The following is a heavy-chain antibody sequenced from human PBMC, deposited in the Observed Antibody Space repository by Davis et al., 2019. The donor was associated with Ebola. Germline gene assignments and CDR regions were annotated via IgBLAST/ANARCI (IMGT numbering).Heavy chain of an antibody. D-gene: IGHD1-1*01. CDR3: ARAYYFVGTSEYSDVRGWFDP. V-gene: IGHV1-69*04. J-gene: IGHJ5*02. Sequence: AASVKVSCKASGGTFSSYAISWVRQAPGQGLEWMGRIIPILGIANYAQKFQGRVTITADKSTSTAYMELSSLRSEDTAVYYCARAYYFVGTSEYSDVRGWFDPWGQGTLVTVSS. CDR1: GGTFSSYA. CDR2: IIPILGIA.